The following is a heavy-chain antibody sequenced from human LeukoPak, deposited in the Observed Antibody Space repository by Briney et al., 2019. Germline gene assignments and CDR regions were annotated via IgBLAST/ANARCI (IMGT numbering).Heavy chain of an antibody. CDR2: ISDGGSNK. D-gene: IGHD3-22*01. CDR3: AREGALSGYYSLNYFDY. CDR1: GFTFSSYA. J-gene: IGHJ4*02. Sequence: PGGSLRLSCAASGFTFSSYAMHWVRQAPGKGLEWVAVISDGGSNKYYADSVKGRFTISRDNSKNTLYLQMNSLRAEDTAVYCCAREGALSGYYSLNYFDYWGQGTLVTVSS. V-gene: IGHV3-30-3*01.